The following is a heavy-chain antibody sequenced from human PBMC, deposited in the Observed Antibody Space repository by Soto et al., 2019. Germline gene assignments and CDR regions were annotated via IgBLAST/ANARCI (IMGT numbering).Heavy chain of an antibody. Sequence: GASVKVSCKASGYTFTSYGISWVRQAPGQGLEWMGWISAYNGNTNYAQKLQGRVTMTTDTSTSTAYMELRSLRSDDTAVYYCASAFDCSGGSCYNYWGQGTLVTVSS. CDR2: ISAYNGNT. J-gene: IGHJ4*02. CDR3: ASAFDCSGGSCYNY. CDR1: GYTFTSYG. D-gene: IGHD2-15*01. V-gene: IGHV1-18*01.